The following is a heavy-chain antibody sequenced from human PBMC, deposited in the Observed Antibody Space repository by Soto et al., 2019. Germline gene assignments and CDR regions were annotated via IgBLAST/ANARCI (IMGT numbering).Heavy chain of an antibody. CDR1: GFTFSSYG. D-gene: IGHD2-2*01. CDR2: IWYDGSNK. Sequence: QVQLVESGGGVVQPGRSLRLSCAASGFTFSSYGMHWVRQAPGKGLEWVAVIWYDGSNKYYADSVKGRFTISRDNSKNTLYLQMNSLRAEDTAVYYCARDGDVGTSYYYFDYWGQGTLVTVSS. CDR3: ARDGDVGTSYYYFDY. J-gene: IGHJ4*02. V-gene: IGHV3-33*01.